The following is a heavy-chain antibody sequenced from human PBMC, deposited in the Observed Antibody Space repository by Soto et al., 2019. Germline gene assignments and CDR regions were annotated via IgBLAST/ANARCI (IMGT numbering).Heavy chain of an antibody. V-gene: IGHV1-46*01. CDR3: ERNDKSGLDS. D-gene: IGHD1-1*01. Sequence: QVQLVQSGAEVKKPGASVKVSCKASGYTFINYYIHWVRQAPGQGLEWMGMINPSGGSTSYAQKFQGRVTMTSDTSTRTVYMELSSLRSEDTAVYYCERNDKSGLDSWGQGTLVTVSS. CDR1: GYTFINYY. CDR2: INPSGGST. J-gene: IGHJ4*02.